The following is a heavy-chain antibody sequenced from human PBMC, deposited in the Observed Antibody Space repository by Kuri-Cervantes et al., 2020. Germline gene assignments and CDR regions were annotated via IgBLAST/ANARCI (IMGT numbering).Heavy chain of an antibody. CDR2: ISTTSTYI. V-gene: IGHV3-21*01. Sequence: GESLKISCAASGFTFSSYAMSWVRQAPGKGLEWVSSISTTSTYIFYADSMKGRFTISRDNAENSLYLQMDSLRAEDTAVYYCARGSLSSWNDGLYDSWGQGTLVTVSS. CDR3: ARGSLSSWNDGLYDS. CDR1: GFTFSSYA. J-gene: IGHJ4*02. D-gene: IGHD1-1*01.